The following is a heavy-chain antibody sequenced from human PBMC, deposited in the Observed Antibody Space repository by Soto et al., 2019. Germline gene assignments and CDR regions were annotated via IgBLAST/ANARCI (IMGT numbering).Heavy chain of an antibody. CDR2: IIPIFGTA. CDR3: ASRLQPKVTSYWYFDL. J-gene: IGHJ2*01. D-gene: IGHD6-25*01. CDR1: GGTFSSYA. V-gene: IGHV1-69*12. Sequence: QVQLVQSGAAVKKPGSSVKVSCKASGGTFSSYAISWVRQAPGQGLEWMGGIIPIFGTANYAQKFQGRVTITADESTSTAYMELSSLTTEDTAVYYCASRLQPKVTSYWYFDLWGRGTLVTVSS.